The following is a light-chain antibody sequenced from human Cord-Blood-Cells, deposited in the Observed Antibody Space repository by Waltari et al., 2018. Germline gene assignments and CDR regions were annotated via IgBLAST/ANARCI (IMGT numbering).Light chain of an antibody. J-gene: IGKJ4*01. CDR2: GAS. CDR1: QSVSST. Sequence: EIVMTQSPATLSVSPGERATLSCMASQSVSSTLAWYQQKPGQAPRLLIYGASTRATGIPARFSGSGSGTEFTLTISSLQSEDFAVYYCQQYNNWPGLTFGGGTKVEIK. V-gene: IGKV3-15*01. CDR3: QQYNNWPGLT.